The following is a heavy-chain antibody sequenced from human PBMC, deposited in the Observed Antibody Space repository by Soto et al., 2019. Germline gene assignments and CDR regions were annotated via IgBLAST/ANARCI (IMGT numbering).Heavy chain of an antibody. D-gene: IGHD4-17*01. CDR3: TTVGGGLRRGFPFDS. J-gene: IGHJ4*01. V-gene: IGHV3-15*01. Sequence: RQAPGKGLEWVGRIKSKTDGGTTDYAAPVKGRFTISRDDSKNTLYLQMNSLKTEDTAVYYCTTVGGGLRRGFPFDSCGQGLLVSASS. CDR2: IKSKTDGGTT.